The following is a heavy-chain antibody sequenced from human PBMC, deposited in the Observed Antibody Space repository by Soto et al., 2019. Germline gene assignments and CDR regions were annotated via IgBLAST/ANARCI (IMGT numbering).Heavy chain of an antibody. CDR3: ARRGCSSTSCYAFYYYYGMDV. CDR1: GFTFSSYW. Sequence: PGGSLRLSCAGSGFTFSSYWMSWVRQAPGKGLEWVANIKQDGSEKYYADSVKGRFTISRDNAKNSLYLQMNSLRAEDTAVYYCARRGCSSTSCYAFYYYYGMDVWGQGTTVTVSS. CDR2: IKQDGSEK. D-gene: IGHD2-2*01. V-gene: IGHV3-7*01. J-gene: IGHJ6*02.